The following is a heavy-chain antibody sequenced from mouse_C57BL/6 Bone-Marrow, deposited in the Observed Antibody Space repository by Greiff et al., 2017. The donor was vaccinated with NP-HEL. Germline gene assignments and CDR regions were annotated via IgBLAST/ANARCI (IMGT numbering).Heavy chain of an antibody. J-gene: IGHJ4*01. D-gene: IGHD1-1*01. V-gene: IGHV1-72*01. CDR3: AFDYYGSSYGYAMDY. CDR2: IDPNSGGT. CDR1: GYTFTSYW. Sequence: VQLQQSGPELVKPGASVKLSCKASGYTFTSYWMHWVKQRPGRGLEWIGRIDPNSGGTKYNEKFKSKATLTVDKPSSTAYMQLSSLTSEDSAVYYCAFDYYGSSYGYAMDYWGQGTSVTVSS.